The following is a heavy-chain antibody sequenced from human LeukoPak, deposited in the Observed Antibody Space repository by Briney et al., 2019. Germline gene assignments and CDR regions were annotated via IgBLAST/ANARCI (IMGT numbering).Heavy chain of an antibody. CDR1: GGSISSYY. V-gene: IGHV4-59*01. J-gene: IGHJ6*02. Sequence: SETLSLTCTVSGGSISSYYWSWIRQPPGKGLEWSGYIYYSGSTNYNPSLKSRVTISVDTSKNQFSLKLSSVTAADTAVYYCARNLGITMVRGSFYGMDVWGQGTTVTVSS. CDR2: IYYSGST. D-gene: IGHD3-10*01. CDR3: ARNLGITMVRGSFYGMDV.